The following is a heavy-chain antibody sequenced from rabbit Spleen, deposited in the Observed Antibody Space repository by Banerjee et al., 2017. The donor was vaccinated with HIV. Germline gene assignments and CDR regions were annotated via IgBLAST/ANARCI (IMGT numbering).Heavy chain of an antibody. CDR2: FRAGSGDI. J-gene: IGHJ3*01. Sequence: QQQLEESGGGLVKPGGTLTLTCKASGIDFGGNYDMCWVRQAPGKGLEWIGCFRAGSGDIWYATWAKGRFSISKASSTTVTMQMTSLTAADTATYFCARAYNAANYYDLWGQGTLVTVS. CDR3: ARAYNAANYYDL. D-gene: IGHD1-1*01. CDR1: GIDFGGNYD. V-gene: IGHV1S45*01.